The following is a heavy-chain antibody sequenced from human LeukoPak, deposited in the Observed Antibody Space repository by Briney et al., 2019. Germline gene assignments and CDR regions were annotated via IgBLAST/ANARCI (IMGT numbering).Heavy chain of an antibody. J-gene: IGHJ4*02. Sequence: ASVKVSCKASGYTFTNYDIHWVRQATGQGLEWMGWTNPYSANTGYAQNFQGRITITTNTSISTAYMELSSLRSEDTAVYYCARGGATSGSYYKGFDYWGQGTLVTVSS. CDR2: TNPYSANT. CDR1: GYTFTNYD. CDR3: ARGGATSGSYYKGFDY. V-gene: IGHV1-8*03. D-gene: IGHD3-10*01.